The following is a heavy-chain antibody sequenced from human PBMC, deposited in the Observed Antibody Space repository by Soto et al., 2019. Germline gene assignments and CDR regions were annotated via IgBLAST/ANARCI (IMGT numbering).Heavy chain of an antibody. CDR2: VYYSGST. D-gene: IGHD3-22*01. CDR1: GDFISSYY. J-gene: IGHJ4*02. V-gene: IGHV4-59*01. CDR3: ARGKSGYYPYFDT. Sequence: SETLSLTCTVSGDFISSYYWSWIRQPPGKGLEWIGYVYYSGSTNYNPSLKSRVTISVDTSKKQFSLKLRSVTAADTAVYFCARGKSGYYPYFDTWGQGTLVTVSS.